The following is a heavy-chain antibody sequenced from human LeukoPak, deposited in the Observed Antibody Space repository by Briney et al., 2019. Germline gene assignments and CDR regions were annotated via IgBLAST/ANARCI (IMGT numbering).Heavy chain of an antibody. D-gene: IGHD2-2*01. CDR1: GYTFTSYG. V-gene: IGHV1-18*01. Sequence: ASVKVSCKASGYTFTSYGISWVRQAPGQGLEWMGWISAYNGNTNYAQKLQGRVTMTTDTSTSTAYMELRSLRSDDTAVYYCARGEWRYCSSTSCYGEFYYYYYGMDVWGQGTTVTVSS. CDR2: ISAYNGNT. CDR3: ARGEWRYCSSTSCYGEFYYYYYGMDV. J-gene: IGHJ6*02.